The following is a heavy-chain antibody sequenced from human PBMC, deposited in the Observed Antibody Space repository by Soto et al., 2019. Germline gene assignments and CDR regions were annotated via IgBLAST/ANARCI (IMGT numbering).Heavy chain of an antibody. CDR3: ARGAKNTIFGVDNWFDP. CDR2: INPNSGGT. CDR1: GYTFTGDY. J-gene: IGHJ5*02. D-gene: IGHD3-3*01. Sequence: GASVKVSCKASGYTFTGDYMHWVRQAPGQGLEWMGWINPNSGGTNYAEKFQGWVTMTRDTSISTAYMELSRLRSDDTAVYYCARGAKNTIFGVDNWFDPWGQGTLVTVSS. V-gene: IGHV1-2*04.